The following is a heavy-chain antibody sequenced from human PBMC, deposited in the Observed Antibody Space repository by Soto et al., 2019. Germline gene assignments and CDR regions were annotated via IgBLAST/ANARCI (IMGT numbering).Heavy chain of an antibody. CDR3: AHTMPISFSSTRVFDY. V-gene: IGHV2-5*02. CDR1: GFSLSTFGVG. CDR2: IYWDDDK. J-gene: IGHJ4*02. Sequence: SGPTLVNPTQTLTLTCTFSGFSLSTFGVGVGWIRQPPGKALEWLALIYWDDDKRYSPSLKSRLTITRDTSKNQVVLTMTNMDPVDTATYYCAHTMPISFSSTRVFDYWGQGTLVTVSS. D-gene: IGHD6-6*01.